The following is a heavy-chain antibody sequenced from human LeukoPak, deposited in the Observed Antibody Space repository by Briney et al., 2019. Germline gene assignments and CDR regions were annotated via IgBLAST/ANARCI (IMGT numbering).Heavy chain of an antibody. CDR2: IGTGNNK. J-gene: IGHJ4*02. V-gene: IGHV3-48*03. Sequence: GGSLRLSCEASGFTFSSYEMNWVRQTPGKGLEWVSYIGTGNNKHYAESIKGRFTTSRDDAKNALYLHMDSLKAEDTAVYYCARERIRCRGDCNDDWGRGTLVTVSS. CDR1: GFTFSSYE. D-gene: IGHD2-21*02. CDR3: ARERIRCRGDCNDD.